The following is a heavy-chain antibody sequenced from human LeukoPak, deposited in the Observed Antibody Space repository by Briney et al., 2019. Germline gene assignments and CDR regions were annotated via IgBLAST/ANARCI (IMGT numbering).Heavy chain of an antibody. CDR3: ARATYYYDSSGGLDS. D-gene: IGHD3-22*01. CDR2: IYHSGST. Sequence: TSETLSLTCAVYGASFSGYYWSWIRQPPGKGLEWIGEIYHSGSTNYNPSLKSRVTISVDKSKNQFSLKLSSVTAADTAVYYCARATYYYDSSGGLDSWGQGTLVTVSS. J-gene: IGHJ4*02. V-gene: IGHV4-34*01. CDR1: GASFSGYY.